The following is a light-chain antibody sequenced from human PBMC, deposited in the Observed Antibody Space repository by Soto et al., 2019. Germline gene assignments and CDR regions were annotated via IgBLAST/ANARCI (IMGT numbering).Light chain of an antibody. CDR3: QQRSSWIT. CDR1: QSVSIH. J-gene: IGKJ5*01. CDR2: DTS. Sequence: MPLSTGAWSLAVEERDQLAGRASQSVSIHLAWYQQKPGQAPRLLIYDTSTRATGIPARFSGSGSGTEFTLTISSLQSEDFAVYYCQQRSSWITFGQGTRLEIK. V-gene: IGKV3-15*01.